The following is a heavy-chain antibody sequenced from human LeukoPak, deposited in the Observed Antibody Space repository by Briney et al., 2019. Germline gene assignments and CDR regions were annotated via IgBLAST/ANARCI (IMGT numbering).Heavy chain of an antibody. CDR1: GYTFTGYY. D-gene: IGHD4-23*01. Sequence: GASVKVSCKASGYTFTGYYIHWVRQAPGQGLEWMGWINSNSGGTNYAQKFQGRVTMTRDTSISTAYMELSRLRSDDTAVYYCARRAGGYSHPYDYWGQGILVTVSS. V-gene: IGHV1-2*02. CDR2: INSNSGGT. J-gene: IGHJ4*02. CDR3: ARRAGGYSHPYDY.